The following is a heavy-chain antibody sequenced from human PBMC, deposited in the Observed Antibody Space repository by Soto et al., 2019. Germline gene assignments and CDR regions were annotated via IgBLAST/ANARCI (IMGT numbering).Heavy chain of an antibody. CDR1: GFTFSDNY. Sequence: VGSLRLSCAASGFTFSDNYMSWIRQAPGKGLEWVSYISSSSSSMYYADSVKGRFTISRDNAKNSLFLQMNSLRAEDTAVYYCVKNYNSGYDKWGQGTLVTVSS. V-gene: IGHV3-11*01. J-gene: IGHJ4*02. D-gene: IGHD5-12*01. CDR2: ISSSSSSM. CDR3: VKNYNSGYDK.